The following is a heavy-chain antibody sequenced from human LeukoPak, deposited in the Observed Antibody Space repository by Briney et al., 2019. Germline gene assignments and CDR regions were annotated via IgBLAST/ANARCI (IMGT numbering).Heavy chain of an antibody. J-gene: IGHJ4*02. V-gene: IGHV3-21*01. CDR1: GFTFSSYS. Sequence: GGSLRLSCAASGFTFSSYSMNWVRQAPGKGLGWVSSISSSSSYIYYADSVKGRFTISRDNAKNSLYLQMNSLRAEDTAVYYCARDHIVVVPAATPMDYWGQGTLVTVSS. CDR2: ISSSSSYI. CDR3: ARDHIVVVPAATPMDY. D-gene: IGHD2-2*01.